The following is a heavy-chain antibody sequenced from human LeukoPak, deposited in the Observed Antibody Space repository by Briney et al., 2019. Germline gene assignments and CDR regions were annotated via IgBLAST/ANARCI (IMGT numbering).Heavy chain of an antibody. V-gene: IGHV3-53*01. CDR1: ELTVTSNY. J-gene: IGHJ4*02. D-gene: IGHD5-24*01. CDR3: AFSRNGMALSYFDY. CDR2: IYPGGDI. Sequence: GGSLRLSCAASELTVTSNYMSWVRQAPGKGLQWVSVIYPGGDIYYADSVKGRFIISRDNSKNILYMQMNSLRVDNTAIYYCAFSRNGMALSYFDYWGQGTLVTVSS.